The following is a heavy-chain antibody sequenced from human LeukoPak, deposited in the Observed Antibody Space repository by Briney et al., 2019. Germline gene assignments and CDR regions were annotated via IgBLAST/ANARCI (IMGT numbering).Heavy chain of an antibody. CDR1: GFTVSSNH. J-gene: IGHJ6*02. Sequence: GGSLRLSCAASGFTVSSNHMSWVRQAPGKGLEWVSVIYSGGSTDYADSVKGRFTISRDNSQSTLYRQMNSLRTEDTAVYYCARDPVWFGELTYYYYDMDVWGQGTTVTVSS. V-gene: IGHV3-53*05. D-gene: IGHD3-10*01. CDR3: ARDPVWFGELTYYYYDMDV. CDR2: IYSGGST.